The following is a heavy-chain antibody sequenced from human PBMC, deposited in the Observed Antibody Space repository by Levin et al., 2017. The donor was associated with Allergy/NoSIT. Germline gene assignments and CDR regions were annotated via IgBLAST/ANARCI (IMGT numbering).Heavy chain of an antibody. Sequence: GESLKISCQASGYSFSSFWFGWVRQRPGKGLEWMGLIFPSDSDTRVSPSFQGHIIMSVDKSINTAYLQWSSLKASDSAMFYCARRELDGSNSFDYWGQGTLVTVSP. CDR1: GYSFSSFW. D-gene: IGHD4-23*01. J-gene: IGHJ4*02. V-gene: IGHV5-51*01. CDR2: IFPSDSDT. CDR3: ARRELDGSNSFDY.